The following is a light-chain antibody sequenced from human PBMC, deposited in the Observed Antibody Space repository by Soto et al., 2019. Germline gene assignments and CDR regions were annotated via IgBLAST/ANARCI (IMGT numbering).Light chain of an antibody. V-gene: IGLV4-69*01. CDR3: QTWGTGTVV. CDR1: SRHSSYS. J-gene: IGLJ2*01. CDR2: LSSDGSH. Sequence: QPVLTQSPSASASLGASVKLTCTLSSRHSSYSIAWHQQQPEKGPRYLMKLSSDGSHDKGDGIPDRFSGSSSGAERYLTISSLQSEDEADYYCQTWGTGTVVFGGGTKLTVL.